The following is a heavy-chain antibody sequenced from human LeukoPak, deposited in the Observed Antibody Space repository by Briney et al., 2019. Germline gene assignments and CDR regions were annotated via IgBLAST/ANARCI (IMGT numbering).Heavy chain of an antibody. V-gene: IGHV3-7*04. CDR1: GFTFSSYG. D-gene: IGHD6-13*01. CDR2: IQQDGSEK. J-gene: IGHJ4*02. CDR3: ARGQLSSSSFDY. Sequence: PGGSLRLSCAASGFTFSSYGMHWVRQAPGKGLEWVANIQQDGSEKYYVDSVKGRFTISRDNAKNSLYLQMNSLRSEDTALYYCARGQLSSSSFDYWGQGTLVTVSS.